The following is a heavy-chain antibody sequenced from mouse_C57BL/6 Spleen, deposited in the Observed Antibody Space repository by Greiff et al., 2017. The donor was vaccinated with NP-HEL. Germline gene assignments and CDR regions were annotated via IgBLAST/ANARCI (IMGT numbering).Heavy chain of an antibody. J-gene: IGHJ2*01. D-gene: IGHD1-1*01. CDR3: ARPLYYGSPVLGY. CDR2: IYPGDGDT. Sequence: VQLQESGPELVKPGASVKISCKASGYAFSSSWMNWVKQRPGKGLEWIGRIYPGDGDTNYNGKFKGKATLTADKSSSTAYMQLSSLTSEDSAVYFCARPLYYGSPVLGYWGQGTTLTVSS. CDR1: GYAFSSSW. V-gene: IGHV1-82*01.